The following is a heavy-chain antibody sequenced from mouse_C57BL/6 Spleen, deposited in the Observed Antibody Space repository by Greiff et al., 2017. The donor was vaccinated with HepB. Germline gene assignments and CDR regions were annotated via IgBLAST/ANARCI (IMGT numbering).Heavy chain of an antibody. Sequence: QVQLQQPGAELVKPGASVKLSCKASGYTFTSYWMQWVKQRPGQGLEWIGEIDPSDSYTNYNQKFKGKATLTVDTSSSTAYMQLSSLTYEDSAVYYCAFLGIYDYDDPFFAYWGQGTLVTVSA. CDR2: IDPSDSYT. J-gene: IGHJ3*01. V-gene: IGHV1-50*01. CDR3: AFLGIYDYDDPFFAY. D-gene: IGHD2-4*01. CDR1: GYTFTSYW.